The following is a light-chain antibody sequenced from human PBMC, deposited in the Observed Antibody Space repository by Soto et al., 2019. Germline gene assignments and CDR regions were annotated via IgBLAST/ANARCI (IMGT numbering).Light chain of an antibody. CDR2: GAS. V-gene: IGKV1-17*03. CDR1: QGISNY. Sequence: DIQMTQSPSTLSACVGDRVTITCRASQGISNYLAWFQQKPGKVPKRLIYGASSLQGGVPSRFSGSGSGTEFTLTISSLQPEDFATYYCLQHNSYPLTFGGGTKVDIK. CDR3: LQHNSYPLT. J-gene: IGKJ4*01.